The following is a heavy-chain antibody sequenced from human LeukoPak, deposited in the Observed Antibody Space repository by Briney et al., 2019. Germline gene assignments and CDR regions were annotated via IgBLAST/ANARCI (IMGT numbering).Heavy chain of an antibody. Sequence: GGSLRLSCAASGFSFSSYGMHWVRQAPGKGLEWVAVIWNDGSNKYYADSVKGRFTISRDNSKNTLYLLMNSLRAEDTAVYYCARIHSLYYYDSSGYGAFDIWGQGTMVTVSS. CDR1: GFSFSSYG. D-gene: IGHD3-22*01. V-gene: IGHV3-33*01. CDR2: IWNDGSNK. CDR3: ARIHSLYYYDSSGYGAFDI. J-gene: IGHJ3*02.